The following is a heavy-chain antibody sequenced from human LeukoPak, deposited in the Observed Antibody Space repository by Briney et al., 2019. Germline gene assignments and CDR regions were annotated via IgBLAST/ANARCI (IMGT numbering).Heavy chain of an antibody. Sequence: GGSLRLSCAASEFTFINVWMSWVRRAPGKGLEWVGRIKSKTDGGTTDYAAPVKGRFTISRDDSENTLYLQMNSLRAEDTAVYYCAKDYYDSSGYPDYYYYYYMDVWGKGTTVTVSS. D-gene: IGHD3-22*01. CDR2: IKSKTDGGTT. CDR1: EFTFINVW. CDR3: AKDYYDSSGYPDYYYYYYMDV. J-gene: IGHJ6*03. V-gene: IGHV3-15*01.